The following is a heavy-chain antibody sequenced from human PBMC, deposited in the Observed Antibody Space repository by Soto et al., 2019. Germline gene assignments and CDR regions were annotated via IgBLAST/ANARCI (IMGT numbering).Heavy chain of an antibody. J-gene: IGHJ4*02. CDR1: GGSISSGGYY. Sequence: QVQLQESGPGLVKPSQTLSLTCTVSGGSISSGGYYWTWIRQHPGKGLEWIGYIYNSESTYYNPSLKSRVTISADTSRNQFSLKLSSVTAADTAVYYCARGTYCGGDCFSGTAYWGQGFLVTVSS. V-gene: IGHV4-31*03. D-gene: IGHD2-21*01. CDR2: IYNSEST. CDR3: ARGTYCGGDCFSGTAY.